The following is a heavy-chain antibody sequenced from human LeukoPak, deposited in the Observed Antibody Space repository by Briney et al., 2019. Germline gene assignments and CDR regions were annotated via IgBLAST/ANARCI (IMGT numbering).Heavy chain of an antibody. CDR3: ARDKWDYYDSGGYRQPLDY. J-gene: IGHJ4*02. D-gene: IGHD3-22*01. V-gene: IGHV3-33*01. CDR2: IWYDGSNK. CDR1: GFTFSSYG. Sequence: GGSLRLSCAASGFTFSSYGMHWVRQAPGKGLEWVAVIWYDGSNKYYADSVKGRFTISRDNSKNTLYLQMNSLRAEDTAVYYCARDKWDYYDSGGYRQPLDYWGQGTLVTVSS.